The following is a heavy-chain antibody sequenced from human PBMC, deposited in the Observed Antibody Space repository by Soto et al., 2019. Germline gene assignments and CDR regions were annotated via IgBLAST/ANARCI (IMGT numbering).Heavy chain of an antibody. J-gene: IGHJ4*02. Sequence: QVQLMQSGAEVKKPGASVKVSCKASGDTFTDYYIHWVRQAPGQGLEWMGTVNPSGGHTTYAQHFLGRVTMTRDPSTSTLYMGLTSLTSDDTAVDYCARGGHVVVVTAALDYWGQGTLVTVSS. CDR3: ARGGHVVVVTAALDY. V-gene: IGHV1-46*01. CDR2: VNPSGGHT. D-gene: IGHD2-21*02. CDR1: GDTFTDYY.